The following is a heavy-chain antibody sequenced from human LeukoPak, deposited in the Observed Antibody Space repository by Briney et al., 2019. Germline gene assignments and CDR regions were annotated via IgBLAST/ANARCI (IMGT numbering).Heavy chain of an antibody. D-gene: IGHD6-13*01. V-gene: IGHV3-21*01. CDR3: ARDSSSWYYFDY. CDR2: ISSSSSYI. J-gene: IGHJ4*02. Sequence: PGGSLRLSCAASGFTFSSYSMNWVRQAPGKGLEWVSSISSSSSYIYYADSVKGRFTISRDNAKNSLYLQMNSLRAEDTAVYYCARDSSSWYYFDYWGQGTLVTVSS. CDR1: GFTFSSYS.